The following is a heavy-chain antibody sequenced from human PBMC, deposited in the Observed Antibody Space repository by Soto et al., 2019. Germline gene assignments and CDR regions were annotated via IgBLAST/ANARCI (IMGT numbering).Heavy chain of an antibody. CDR2: ISGSGGST. V-gene: IGHV3-23*01. Sequence: GGSLRLSFAASGFTFSSYAMSWVRQAPGEGLEWVSAISGSGGSTYYEDSVKVRLTISIDNSNNTLYLQMNSLRAEDTAVYYCAKLGVTAPNLPTYFYXWGQGTMVTVSX. J-gene: IGHJ4*02. CDR3: AKLGVTAPNLPTYFYX. CDR1: GFTFSSYA. D-gene: IGHD2-2*01.